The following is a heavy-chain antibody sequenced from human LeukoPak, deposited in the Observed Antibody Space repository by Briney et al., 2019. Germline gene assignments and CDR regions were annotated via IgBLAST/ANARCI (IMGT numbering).Heavy chain of an antibody. CDR2: IIPIFGTA. CDR3: ARPARRYYYDSSGYFSPFDY. D-gene: IGHD3-22*01. CDR1: GGTFISYA. Sequence: SVKVSCKASGGTFISYAISWVRQAPGQGLEWMGGIIPIFGTANYAQKFQGRVTITADESTSTAYMELSSLRSEDTAVYYCARPARRYYYDSSGYFSPFDYWGQGTLVTVSS. J-gene: IGHJ4*02. V-gene: IGHV1-69*13.